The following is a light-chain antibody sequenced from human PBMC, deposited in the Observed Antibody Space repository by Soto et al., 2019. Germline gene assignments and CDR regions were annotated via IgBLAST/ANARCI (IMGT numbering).Light chain of an antibody. V-gene: IGKV1-33*01. CDR2: GAP. Sequence: DIQLTQSPSSLSASVGDRVTITCQPSQDITNFLNWYQQKPGKAPRLLIAGAPKLETGVPSRFSGSRSGTDYTFTIGSLQPEDIATYYCQHYANLPYTFGQGTKLEIK. CDR1: QDITNF. CDR3: QHYANLPYT. J-gene: IGKJ2*01.